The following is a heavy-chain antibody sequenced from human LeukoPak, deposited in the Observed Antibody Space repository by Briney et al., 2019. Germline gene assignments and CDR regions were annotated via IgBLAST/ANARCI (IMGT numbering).Heavy chain of an antibody. V-gene: IGHV4-4*07. D-gene: IGHD3-16*02. CDR2: IYPSGGT. Sequence: SETLSLTCTVSGGSISSYYWSWIRQPAGKGLEWIGRIYPSGGTNYNPSLKSRVTMSVDTSKNQFSLKLSSVTAADTAVYYCPRDYLNVWGSYRFSFDYWGQGTLVTVSS. CDR1: GGSISSYY. CDR3: PRDYLNVWGSYRFSFDY. J-gene: IGHJ4*02.